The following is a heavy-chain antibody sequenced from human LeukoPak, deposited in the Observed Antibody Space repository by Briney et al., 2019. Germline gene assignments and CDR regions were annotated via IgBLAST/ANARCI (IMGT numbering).Heavy chain of an antibody. CDR3: ARGGRVRDVVGATLGIAFDI. J-gene: IGHJ3*02. Sequence: PGGSLRLSCAASGFTVSSNYMSWVRQAPGKGLEWVSVIYSGGSTYYADSVKGRFTISRDNSKNTLYLQMNSLRAEDTAVYYCARGGRVRDVVGATLGIAFDIWGQGTMVTVSS. V-gene: IGHV3-53*01. D-gene: IGHD1-26*01. CDR2: IYSGGST. CDR1: GFTVSSNY.